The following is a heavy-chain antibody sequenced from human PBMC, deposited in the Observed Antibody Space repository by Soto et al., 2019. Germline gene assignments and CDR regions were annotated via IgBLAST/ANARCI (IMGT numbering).Heavy chain of an antibody. CDR3: AREPLTRRGYSYGPGIDY. J-gene: IGHJ4*02. CDR1: GYTFTSYG. V-gene: IGHV1-18*01. CDR2: ISAYNGNT. D-gene: IGHD5-18*01. Sequence: QVQLVQSGAEVKKPGASVKVSCKASGYTFTSYGISWVRQAPGQGLEWMGWISAYNGNTNYAQKLQGRVTMTTDTTTSTAYMELRSLRSDDTAVYYCAREPLTRRGYSYGPGIDYWGQGTLVTVSA.